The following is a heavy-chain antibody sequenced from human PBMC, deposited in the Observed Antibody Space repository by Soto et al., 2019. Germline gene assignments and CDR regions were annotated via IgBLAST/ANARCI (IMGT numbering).Heavy chain of an antibody. CDR3: AMGNGYSIGWYIWDLTAFDI. CDR2: INAGNGNT. Sequence: ASVKVSCKASGYTFTSYAMHWVRQAPGQRLEWMGWINAGNGNTKYSQKFQGRVTITRDTSASTAYMELSSLRSEGTAVYYCAMGNGYSIGWYIWDLTAFDICGQGTMVTVSS. CDR1: GYTFTSYA. J-gene: IGHJ3*02. D-gene: IGHD6-19*01. V-gene: IGHV1-3*01.